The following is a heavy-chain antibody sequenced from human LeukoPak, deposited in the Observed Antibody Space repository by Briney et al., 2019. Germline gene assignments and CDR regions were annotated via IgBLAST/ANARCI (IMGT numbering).Heavy chain of an antibody. Sequence: GGSLRLSCAASGFTFSSYAMSWVRQAPGKGLEWVSAISGSGGSTYYADSVKGRFTISRDNSKNTLYLQMNSLRAEDTAVYYRAKGSYDYGDYAPYYYGMDVWGQGTTVTVSS. J-gene: IGHJ6*02. CDR1: GFTFSSYA. CDR3: AKGSYDYGDYAPYYYGMDV. D-gene: IGHD4-17*01. CDR2: ISGSGGST. V-gene: IGHV3-23*01.